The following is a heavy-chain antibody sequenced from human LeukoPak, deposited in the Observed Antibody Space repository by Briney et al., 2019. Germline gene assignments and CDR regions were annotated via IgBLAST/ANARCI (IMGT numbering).Heavy chain of an antibody. D-gene: IGHD3-10*01. CDR1: KYTFTTSY. J-gene: IGHJ6*03. CDR2: ITPSGGTI. CDR3: AGDPGITMVRGVKDYYMDV. V-gene: IGHV1-46*01. Sequence: ASVKVSCKPSKYTFTTSYMHWVRQAPGQGLEWMGMITPSGGTIRYAQNFQGRITVTRDTSTSTVYMELSSLRSEDTAVYYCAGDPGITMVRGVKDYYMDVWGKGTTVTVSS.